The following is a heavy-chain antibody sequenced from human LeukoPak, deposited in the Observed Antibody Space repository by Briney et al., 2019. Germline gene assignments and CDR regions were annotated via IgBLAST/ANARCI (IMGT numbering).Heavy chain of an antibody. CDR3: VRIVGHTTTDF. CDR1: GVTFSSYG. CDR2: VSFDGRNK. J-gene: IGHJ4*02. Sequence: PGGSLRLSCAASGVTFSSYGMHWVRQAPGKGLEWVSFVSFDGRNKNYADSVRGRFTISRDNSKNTLYLQMNSVTYEDTAVYFCVRIVGHTTTDFWGQGTIVTVSS. D-gene: IGHD1-26*01. V-gene: IGHV3-30*19.